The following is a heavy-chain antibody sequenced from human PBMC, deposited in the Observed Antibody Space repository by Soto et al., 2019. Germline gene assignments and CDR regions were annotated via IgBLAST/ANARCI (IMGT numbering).Heavy chain of an antibody. J-gene: IGHJ4*02. Sequence: QVQLVQSGAEVKKPGSSVKVSCKASGVTFSSYTISWLRQAPGQGLERMGRIIPILGVATYAQKFQGRVTNTADKSTSTAYMELTSLTSEDTAVYYCARQRSTRGFFDSWGQGTLVTVSS. V-gene: IGHV1-69*02. CDR2: IIPILGVA. CDR3: ARQRSTRGFFDS. CDR1: GVTFSSYT. D-gene: IGHD3-10*01.